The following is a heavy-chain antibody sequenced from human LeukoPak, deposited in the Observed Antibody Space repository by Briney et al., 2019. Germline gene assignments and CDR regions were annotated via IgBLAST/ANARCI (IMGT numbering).Heavy chain of an antibody. CDR1: GGSISSSSYY. D-gene: IGHD1-26*01. Sequence: SETLSLTCTVSGGSISSSSYYWGWIRQPPGKGLEWIGSIYYSGSTYYNPSLKSRVTISVDTSKNQFSLKLSSVTAADTAVYYCARREGSPGSYYDSYYGMDVWGQGTTVTVSS. V-gene: IGHV4-39*07. CDR3: ARREGSPGSYYDSYYGMDV. CDR2: IYYSGST. J-gene: IGHJ6*02.